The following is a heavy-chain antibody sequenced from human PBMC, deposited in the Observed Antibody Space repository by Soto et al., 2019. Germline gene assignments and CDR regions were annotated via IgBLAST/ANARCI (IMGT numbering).Heavy chain of an antibody. CDR1: RYSYGIYD. Sequence: ASVKLTCKASRYSYGIYDINWVRQAAGQGLEWVGWINPNSGKTGYTQEFQGRVTMTWYNSIITAYIELSSLRSQDTAMFYCARNNFQHGRYIWG. V-gene: IGHV1-8*01. J-gene: IGHJ3*02. CDR2: INPNSGKT. D-gene: IGHD1-1*01. CDR3: ARNNFQHGRYI.